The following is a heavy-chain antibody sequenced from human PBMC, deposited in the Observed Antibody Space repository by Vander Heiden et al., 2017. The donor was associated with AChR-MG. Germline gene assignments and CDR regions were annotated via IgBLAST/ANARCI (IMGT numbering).Heavy chain of an antibody. CDR3: ATPSGGIPKF. D-gene: IGHD3-16*01. CDR1: GVSISNNLYY. J-gene: IGHJ4*02. V-gene: IGHV4-39*01. CDR2: IYFTGTS. Sequence: QVQLQESGPGLVTPWETLSLTCTVSGVSISNNLYYWGWIRQPPGKGLEWIGSIYFTGTSFYNPALQSRVNMSVDTSKNQFSLTLNSVTAEDTAVYFCATPSGGIPKFWGQGTLVTVSS.